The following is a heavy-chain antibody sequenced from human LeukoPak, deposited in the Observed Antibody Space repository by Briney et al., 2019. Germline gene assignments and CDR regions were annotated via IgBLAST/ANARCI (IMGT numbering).Heavy chain of an antibody. CDR3: ARDLYSYGDFDY. Sequence: PGGSLRLSCVASGLAFSSYSMHWVRQAPGKGLEWVGVISYDGSDEYYTDSVKGRFTISRDNSKNTVYLQMNSLRADDTAVYYCARDLYSYGDFDYWGQGTLVTVSS. CDR1: GLAFSSYS. V-gene: IGHV3-30*04. J-gene: IGHJ4*02. CDR2: ISYDGSDE. D-gene: IGHD5-18*01.